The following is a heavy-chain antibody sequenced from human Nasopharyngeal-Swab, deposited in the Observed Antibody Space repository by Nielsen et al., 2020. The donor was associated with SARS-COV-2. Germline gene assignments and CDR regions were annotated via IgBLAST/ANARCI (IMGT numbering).Heavy chain of an antibody. CDR3: ASVRAAAGNGWFDP. V-gene: IGHV3-74*01. CDR2: INGDGSST. J-gene: IGHJ5*02. Sequence: GESLKISCAASGFTFITYWMHWVRQGPGKGLAWVSRINGDGSSTSYADSVKGRFTISRDNAKNTLYLQMNSLRAEDTAVYYCASVRAAAGNGWFDPWGQGTLITVSS. CDR1: GFTFITYW. D-gene: IGHD6-13*01.